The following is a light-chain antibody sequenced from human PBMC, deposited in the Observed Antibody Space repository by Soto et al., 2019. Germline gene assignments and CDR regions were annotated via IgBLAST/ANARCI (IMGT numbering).Light chain of an antibody. CDR1: QGISSW. V-gene: IGKV1-12*01. Sequence: DIQMTQSPSSVSASVGDRVTSTCRASQGISSWLAWYQQKPGKAPKLLIYAASSVQSGVTSRFSGFGGGTSVTLFIISLQPEDFADYYCQQANSLPWTFGQGTKVEIK. CDR2: AAS. J-gene: IGKJ1*01. CDR3: QQANSLPWT.